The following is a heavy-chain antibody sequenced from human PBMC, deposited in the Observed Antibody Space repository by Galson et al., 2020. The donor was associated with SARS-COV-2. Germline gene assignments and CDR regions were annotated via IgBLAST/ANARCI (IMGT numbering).Heavy chain of an antibody. CDR2: IWYDGSNK. D-gene: IGHD4-17*01. CDR3: AKEGSATVVTPALDY. V-gene: IGHV3-33*06. J-gene: IGHJ4*02. CDR1: GFTFSSYG. Sequence: GESLKISCAASGFTFSSYGMHWVRQAPGKGLEWVAVIWYDGSNKYYADSVKGRFTISRDNSKNTLYLQMNSLRAEDTAVYYCAKEGSATVVTPALDYWGQGTLVTVSS.